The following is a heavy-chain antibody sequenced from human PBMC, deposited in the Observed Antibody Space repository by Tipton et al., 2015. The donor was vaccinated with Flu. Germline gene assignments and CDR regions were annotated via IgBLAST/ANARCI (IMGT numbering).Heavy chain of an antibody. D-gene: IGHD5-24*01. Sequence: TLSLTCTVSGDSIHNYYYNWIRQPAGKGLEWIGRVYASGSTTYNPSLKSRVTLSVDTSKSQFSLKLTSVTAADTAVYYCATTSNYGRRIEPDFDSWGQGTLVTVSS. CDR2: VYASGST. V-gene: IGHV4-4*07. CDR1: GDSIHNYY. J-gene: IGHJ4*02. CDR3: ATTSNYGRRIEPDFDS.